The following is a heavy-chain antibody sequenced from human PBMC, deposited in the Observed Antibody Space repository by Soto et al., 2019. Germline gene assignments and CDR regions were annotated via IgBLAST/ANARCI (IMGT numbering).Heavy chain of an antibody. J-gene: IGHJ4*02. CDR2: ISYDGSNK. CDR3: ANTGGNGSGKGEYCFDY. D-gene: IGHD3-16*01. Sequence: QVQLVESGGGVVQPGRSLRLSCAASGFTFSSYGMHWVRQAPGKGLEWVAVISYDGSNKYYADSVKGRFTISRDNSKNTLYLQMNSLRAEDTAVYYCANTGGNGSGKGEYCFDYWGQGTLVTVSS. V-gene: IGHV3-30*18. CDR1: GFTFSSYG.